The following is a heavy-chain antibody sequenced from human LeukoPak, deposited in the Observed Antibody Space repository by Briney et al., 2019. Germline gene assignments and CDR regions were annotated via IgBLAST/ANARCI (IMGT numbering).Heavy chain of an antibody. CDR2: IYPGDSDT. J-gene: IGHJ4*02. CDR3: ARSGYPFDY. Sequence: GASLKISYGGSGSTFTSYWIGWVRPMPGKGLECMRIIYPGDSDTRYSPSFQGQVTISADKSINTAYLQWSSLKASDTAMYYCARSGYPFDYWGQGTLVTVSS. V-gene: IGHV5-51*01. D-gene: IGHD5-12*01. CDR1: GSTFTSYW.